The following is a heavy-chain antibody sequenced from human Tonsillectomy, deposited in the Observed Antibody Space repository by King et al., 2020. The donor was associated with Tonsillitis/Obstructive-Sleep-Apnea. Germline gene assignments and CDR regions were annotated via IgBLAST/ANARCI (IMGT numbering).Heavy chain of an antibody. CDR2: IYHNGGT. CDR1: GDSISSSNW. CDR3: ARDARMTTVTTNWFDL. D-gene: IGHD4-11*01. V-gene: IGHV4-4*02. Sequence: VQLQESGPGLVKPSGTLSLTCAVSGDSISSSNWWSWVRQPPGKGLEWIGDIYHNGGTTYNPSLKSRVTISINKSKNHFSLKLRSVTAPDTAVYYCARDARMTTVTTNWFDLWGQGTLVTVSS. J-gene: IGHJ5*02.